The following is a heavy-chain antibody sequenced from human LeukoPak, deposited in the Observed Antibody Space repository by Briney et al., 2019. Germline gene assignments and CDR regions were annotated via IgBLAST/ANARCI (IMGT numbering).Heavy chain of an antibody. CDR2: IYYSGST. V-gene: IGHV4-39*07. Sequence: PSETLSLTCTVSGGSISSSSYYWGWIRQPPGKGLGWIGSIYYSGSTYYNPSLKSRVTISVDTSKNQFSLKLSSVTAADTAVYYCARESECYYGSGSYECRWFDPWGLGTLVTVSS. J-gene: IGHJ5*02. D-gene: IGHD3-10*01. CDR1: GGSISSSSYY. CDR3: ARESECYYGSGSYECRWFDP.